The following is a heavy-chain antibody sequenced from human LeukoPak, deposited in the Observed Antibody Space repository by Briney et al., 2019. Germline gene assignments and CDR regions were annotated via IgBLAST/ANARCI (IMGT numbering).Heavy chain of an antibody. J-gene: IGHJ4*02. CDR1: GFTFSSYS. CDR3: ARVDYYGSGSYLD. Sequence: GGSLRLSCAASGFTFSSYSMNWVRQAPGKGLEWVSSISSSSSYIYYADSVKGRFTISRDNAKNPLYLQMDSLRAEDTAVYYCARVDYYGSGSYLDWGQGTLVTVSS. V-gene: IGHV3-21*01. D-gene: IGHD3-10*01. CDR2: ISSSSSYI.